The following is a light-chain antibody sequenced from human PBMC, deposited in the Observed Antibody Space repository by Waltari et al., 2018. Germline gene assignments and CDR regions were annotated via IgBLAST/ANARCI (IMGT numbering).Light chain of an antibody. CDR2: EDT. Sequence: QSALTQPASVSGSPGPSTTISCTATRSDVGSYNLVPWYQQHPGKSPKLMIYEDTKRPSGVSDRFSGSKSGNTAALTISGIQAEDEADYYCCSYAGSSPHVVFGGGTKLTVL. J-gene: IGLJ2*01. CDR1: RSDVGSYNL. CDR3: CSYAGSSPHVV. V-gene: IGLV2-23*01.